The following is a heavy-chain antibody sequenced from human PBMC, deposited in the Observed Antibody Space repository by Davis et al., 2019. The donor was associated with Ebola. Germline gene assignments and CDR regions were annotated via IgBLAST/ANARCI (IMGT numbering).Heavy chain of an antibody. J-gene: IGHJ4*02. V-gene: IGHV3-13*01. D-gene: IGHD6-19*01. CDR3: TTNLIAVRDY. CDR1: GFTFSSYD. CDR2: IGTAGDT. Sequence: GGSLRLSCAASGFTFSSYDMHWVRHAPGKGLEWVSVIGTAGDTYYPGSVKGRFTITRENAKNSLYLQMNSLGAEDTAVYYCTTNLIAVRDYWGQGTLVTVSS.